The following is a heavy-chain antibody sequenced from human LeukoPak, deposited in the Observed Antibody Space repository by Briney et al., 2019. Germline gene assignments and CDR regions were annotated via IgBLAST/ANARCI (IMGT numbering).Heavy chain of an antibody. J-gene: IGHJ4*02. Sequence: QSGGSLRLSCAASGFTFSSYSMNWVRQAPGKGLEWVSYISSSSSTIYYADSVKGRFTISRDNAKNSLYLQMNSLRAEDTAVYYCAKRHIVVVIASGYFDYWGQGTLVTVSS. CDR2: ISSSSSTI. CDR1: GFTFSSYS. V-gene: IGHV3-48*01. CDR3: AKRHIVVVIASGYFDY. D-gene: IGHD2-21*01.